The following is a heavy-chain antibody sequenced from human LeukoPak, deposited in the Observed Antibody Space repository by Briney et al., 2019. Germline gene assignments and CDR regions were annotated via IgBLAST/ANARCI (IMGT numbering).Heavy chain of an antibody. CDR3: GRLFGDHGGNYYDMDV. CDR2: IYTSGST. J-gene: IGHJ6*02. D-gene: IGHD3-10*02. V-gene: IGHV4-4*07. Sequence: SETLSLTCTVSGGSVSNYYWTWIRQPAGKGLEWIGRIYTSGSTNYNPSLKSRLTMSVDTSKNQFSLKLSSVTAADTAVYYCGRLFGDHGGNYYDMDVWGQGTTVTVSS. CDR1: GGSVSNYY.